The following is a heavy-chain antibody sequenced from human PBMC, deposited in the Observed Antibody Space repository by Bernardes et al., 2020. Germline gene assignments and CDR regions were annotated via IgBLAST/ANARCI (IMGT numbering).Heavy chain of an antibody. Sequence: GGPLRLSCAASGFTFSVHWIHWVRRVPGKGLEWVSRVNGDGNIKTYADSVKGRFTVSRDNAKNTAYLQMSSLRVEDTAMYYCARGLISVSGVDSWGQGTQVTVS. J-gene: IGHJ4*02. CDR3: ARGLISVSGVDS. CDR2: VNGDGNIK. CDR1: GFTFSVHW. D-gene: IGHD6-19*01. V-gene: IGHV3-74*03.